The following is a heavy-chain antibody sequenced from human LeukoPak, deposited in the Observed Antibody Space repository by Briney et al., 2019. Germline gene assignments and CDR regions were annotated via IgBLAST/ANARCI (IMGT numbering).Heavy chain of an antibody. CDR3: AREGTTPYYFDY. V-gene: IGHV1-18*04. D-gene: IGHD2-2*01. CDR2: ISAYNGNT. J-gene: IGHJ4*02. CDR1: GYAFTSYG. Sequence: ASVKVSCKASGYAFTSYGISWVRQAPGQGLEWMGWISAYNGNTNYAQKLQGRVTMTTDTSTSTAYMELRSLRSDDTAVYYCAREGTTPYYFDYWGQGALVTISS.